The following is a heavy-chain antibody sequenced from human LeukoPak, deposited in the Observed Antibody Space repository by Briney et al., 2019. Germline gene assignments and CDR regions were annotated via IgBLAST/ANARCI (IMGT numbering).Heavy chain of an antibody. CDR1: GFTFSSYA. D-gene: IGHD2-15*01. J-gene: IGHJ4*02. V-gene: IGHV3-30-3*01. Sequence: GGSLRLSCAASGFTFSSYAMHWVRQAPGKGLEWVAVISYDGSNKYYADSVKGRFTISRDNSKNTLYLQMNSLRAEDTAVYYCARSVTLLPYFDYWGQGTLVIVSS. CDR2: ISYDGSNK. CDR3: ARSVTLLPYFDY.